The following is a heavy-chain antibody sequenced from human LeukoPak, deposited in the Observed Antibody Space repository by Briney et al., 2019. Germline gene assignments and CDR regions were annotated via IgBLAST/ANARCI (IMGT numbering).Heavy chain of an antibody. V-gene: IGHV3-23*01. CDR2: ISGSGGST. Sequence: GGSLRLSCAASGFTFSSYAMSWVRQAPGKGLEWVSAISGSGGSTYYADSVKGRFTISRDNSKNTLYLQMNSLRAEDTAVYYCAKVPLYCSGGSCSDYWGQGTLVTVSS. CDR1: GFTFSSYA. D-gene: IGHD2-15*01. J-gene: IGHJ4*02. CDR3: AKVPLYCSGGSCSDY.